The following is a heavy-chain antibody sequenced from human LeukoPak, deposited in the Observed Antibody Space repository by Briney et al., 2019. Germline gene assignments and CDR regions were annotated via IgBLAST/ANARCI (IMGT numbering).Heavy chain of an antibody. D-gene: IGHD2-2*01. J-gene: IGHJ3*02. CDR3: AKVLRSSSDAFDI. CDR1: GFTFSTYA. V-gene: IGHV3-23*01. CDR2: ISGGGGRT. Sequence: PGGSLRLSCAASGFTFSTYAMGWVRQAPGKGLEWVSTISGGGGRTYYPDSVKGRFTISRDNSENTLYLQMNSLTAEDTALYYCAKVLRSSSDAFDIWGQGTMVTVSS.